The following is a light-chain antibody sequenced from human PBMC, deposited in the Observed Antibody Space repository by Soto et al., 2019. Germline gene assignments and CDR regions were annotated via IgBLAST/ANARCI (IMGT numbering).Light chain of an antibody. CDR3: QQSYSTPAK. CDR1: QSISSY. Sequence: DIQMTQSPSSLSASVGDRVTVTCRASQSISSYLNWYQQKPGKAPKLLIYAASSVQSGVPSRFSGSGYGTDVTLTISSLQPEDFATYYCQQSYSTPAKFGQGTKVEIK. CDR2: AAS. J-gene: IGKJ1*01. V-gene: IGKV1-39*01.